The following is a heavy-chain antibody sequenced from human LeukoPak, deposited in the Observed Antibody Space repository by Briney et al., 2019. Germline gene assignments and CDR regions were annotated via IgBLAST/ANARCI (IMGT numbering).Heavy chain of an antibody. Sequence: ASVKVSCKASGYTFPSYFMHWVRQAPGQGLEWMGIINPSGGSTSYAQKFRGRVTMTRDTSTSTVYMELSSLRSEDTAVYYCARESGYNSHSSSWYDDYWGQGTLVTVSS. D-gene: IGHD6-13*01. CDR2: INPSGGST. CDR3: ARESGYNSHSSSWYDDY. CDR1: GYTFPSYF. V-gene: IGHV1-46*01. J-gene: IGHJ4*02.